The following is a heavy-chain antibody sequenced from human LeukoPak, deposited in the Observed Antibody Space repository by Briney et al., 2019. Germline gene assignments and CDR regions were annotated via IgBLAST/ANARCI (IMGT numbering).Heavy chain of an antibody. Sequence: GGSLRLSCAASGFTFSSYAMHWVRQASGKGPEWVGRIRSKANSYATAYAASVKGRFTISRDDSKNTAYLQMNSLKTEDTAVYYCTRRGVVAAAGTSWFDPWGQGTLVTVSS. V-gene: IGHV3-73*01. D-gene: IGHD6-13*01. CDR1: GFTFSSYA. CDR3: TRRGVVAAAGTSWFDP. CDR2: IRSKANSYAT. J-gene: IGHJ5*02.